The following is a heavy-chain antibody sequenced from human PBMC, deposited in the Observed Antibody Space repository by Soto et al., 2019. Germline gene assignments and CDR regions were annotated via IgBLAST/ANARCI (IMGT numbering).Heavy chain of an antibody. V-gene: IGHV2-26*01. CDR2: IFSNDEA. J-gene: IGHJ5*02. CDR3: ARIEGSRGFDP. CDR1: GFSLSNTLMG. Sequence: QVTLKESGPVLVKPAETLTLTCTVSGFSLSNTLMGASWIRQPPGRALEWLAHIFSNDEASYSTSLRSRLTIAKDTSKSQVVLTMTNMDPVDTGTYYCARIEGSRGFDPWGQGTLVTVSS. D-gene: IGHD6-13*01.